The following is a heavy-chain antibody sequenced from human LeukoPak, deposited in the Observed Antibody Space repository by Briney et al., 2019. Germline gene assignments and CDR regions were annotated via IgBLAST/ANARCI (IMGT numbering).Heavy chain of an antibody. V-gene: IGHV5-51*01. D-gene: IGHD4-23*01. CDR2: IYPADSDT. CDR1: GYTFSNYW. Sequence: GESLKISCKGSGYTFSNYWIGWVRQMPGKGLEWMGIIYPADSDTTYSPPFRGQVTISADKSINTAYLQWSSLKASDTAMYYCARRPPTVVTLSRDALHIWGQGTMVTVSS. CDR3: ARRPPTVVTLSRDALHI. J-gene: IGHJ3*02.